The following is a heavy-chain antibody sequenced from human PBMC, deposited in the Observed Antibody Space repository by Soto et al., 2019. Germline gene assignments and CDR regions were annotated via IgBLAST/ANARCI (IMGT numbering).Heavy chain of an antibody. J-gene: IGHJ6*02. D-gene: IGHD2-21*02. CDR2: LSAYNGNT. Sequence: QVQLVQSGAEVKKPGASVKVSCKASGYTFTSYGISWVRPAPGQGLEWMGWLSAYNGNTNYAQKLQGSATMTTDTSTSTADVEMRSLRAGGTAGYYGARGDSDYYDYYGMDVWGQGTTVTVSS. V-gene: IGHV1-18*01. CDR1: GYTFTSYG. CDR3: ARGDSDYYDYYGMDV.